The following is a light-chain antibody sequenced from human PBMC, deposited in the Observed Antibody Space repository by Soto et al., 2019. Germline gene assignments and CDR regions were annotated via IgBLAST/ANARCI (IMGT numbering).Light chain of an antibody. CDR1: QSLLHSDGKTY. Sequence: DIVMTQTPLSLSVTPGQPASISCKSSQSLLHSDGKTYLYWYLQRSGQPPQLLIHEVSNRFSGVPDRFSCSGSGTDFTLEISRVEAEDVGIYYCMQSIQLPRTFGQGTKVEIK. CDR2: EVS. V-gene: IGKV2D-29*01. CDR3: MQSIQLPRT. J-gene: IGKJ1*01.